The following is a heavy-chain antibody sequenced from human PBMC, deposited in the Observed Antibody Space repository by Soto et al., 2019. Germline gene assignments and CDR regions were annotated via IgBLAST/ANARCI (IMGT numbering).Heavy chain of an antibody. Sequence: QVQLVQSGAEVKKPGASVKVSCKASGYTFTIYGISWVRQAPGQGPEWMGWSTGYNGNTDYAQNLQDRVTLTSDACTRSVYMGLSGLRADETAVWFVARVDYYDSSGYCGYWGQVTRVTVSS. V-gene: IGHV1-18*04. J-gene: IGHJ4*02. CDR1: GYTFTIYG. CDR3: ARVDYYDSSGYCGY. D-gene: IGHD3-22*01. CDR2: STGYNGNT.